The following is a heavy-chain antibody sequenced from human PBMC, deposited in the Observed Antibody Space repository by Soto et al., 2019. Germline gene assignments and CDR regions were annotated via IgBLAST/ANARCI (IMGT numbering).Heavy chain of an antibody. CDR1: GFTFSSYA. V-gene: IGHV3-64D*06. D-gene: IGHD4-17*01. J-gene: IGHJ4*02. CDR2: ISSNGGST. CDR3: VKAGDPTVVTPEGYYFDY. Sequence: LRLSCSASGFTFSSYAMHWVRQAPGKGLEYVSAISSNGGSTYYADSVKGRFTISRDNSKNTLYLQMSSLRAEDTAVYYCVKAGDPTVVTPEGYYFDYWGQGTLVTVSS.